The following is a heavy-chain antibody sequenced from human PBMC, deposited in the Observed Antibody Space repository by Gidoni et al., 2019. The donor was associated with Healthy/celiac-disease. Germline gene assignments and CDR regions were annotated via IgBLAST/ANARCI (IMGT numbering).Heavy chain of an antibody. D-gene: IGHD6-13*01. V-gene: IGHV3-30*03. CDR1: GFTFSSYG. Sequence: QVQLVESVGGVVQPGRSLRLPCAASGFTFSSYGMHWVRQAPGKGLEWVAVISYDGSNKYYADSVKGRFTISRDNSKNTLYLQMNSLRAEDTAVYYCARESTAGGYDNWFDPWGQGTLVTVSS. CDR2: ISYDGSNK. J-gene: IGHJ5*02. CDR3: ARESTAGGYDNWFDP.